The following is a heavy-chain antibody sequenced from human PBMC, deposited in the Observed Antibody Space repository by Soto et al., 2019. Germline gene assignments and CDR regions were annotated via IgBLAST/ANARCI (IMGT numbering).Heavy chain of an antibody. CDR3: ARDTGIVVVPAAIPGYGMDV. CDR1: GYTFTSYG. CDR2: ISAYNGNT. J-gene: IGHJ6*02. V-gene: IGHV1-18*01. Sequence: ASVKVSCKASGYTFTSYGISWVRQAPGQGLEWMGWISAYNGNTNYAQKLQGRVTMTTDTSTSTAYMELRSLRSDDTAVYYCARDTGIVVVPAAIPGYGMDVWGQGTTVTVYS. D-gene: IGHD2-2*02.